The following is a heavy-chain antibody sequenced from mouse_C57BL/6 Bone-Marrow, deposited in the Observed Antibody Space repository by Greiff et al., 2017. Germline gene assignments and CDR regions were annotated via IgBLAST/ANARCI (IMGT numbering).Heavy chain of an antibody. J-gene: IGHJ2*01. D-gene: IGHD2-14*01. CDR3: TTWGTDY. CDR2: IDPENGDT. V-gene: IGHV14-4*01. Sequence: VQLQQSGAELVRPGASVKLSCTASGFNIKDDYMHWVKQRPEQGLEWIGWIDPENGDTEYASKFQGMATITADTSSNTAYLQLSSLTTEDTAVYYCTTWGTDYWGQGTTLTVSS. CDR1: GFNIKDDY.